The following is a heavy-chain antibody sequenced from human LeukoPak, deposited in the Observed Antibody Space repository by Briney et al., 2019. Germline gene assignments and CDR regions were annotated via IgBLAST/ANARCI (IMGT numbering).Heavy chain of an antibody. CDR2: ISGSGDYT. V-gene: IGHV3-23*01. J-gene: IGHJ4*02. Sequence: GGSLRLSCSASQFTFSYYAMTWVRQAPGKGLEWVSGISGSGDYTYYADSVKGRFTISRDNSKNTLYLQLNSLRVEDTALYYCAKEIYAFGSRGFDFWGQGTLVTVSS. CDR1: QFTFSYYA. D-gene: IGHD2-2*01. CDR3: AKEIYAFGSRGFDF.